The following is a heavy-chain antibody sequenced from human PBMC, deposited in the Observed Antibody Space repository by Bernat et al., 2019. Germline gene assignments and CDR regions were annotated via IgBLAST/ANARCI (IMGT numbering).Heavy chain of an antibody. Sequence: QVQLVESGGGVVQPGRSLRLSCAASGFTFSSYAMHWVRQAPGKGLEWVAVISYDGSNKYYADSVKGRFTISRDNSKNTLYLQMNSLRAEDTAVYYCAREGPSSGRNFDYWGQGTLVTVSS. CDR3: AREGPSSGRNFDY. CDR1: GFTFSSYA. CDR2: ISYDGSNK. D-gene: IGHD6-19*01. J-gene: IGHJ4*02. V-gene: IGHV3-30-3*01.